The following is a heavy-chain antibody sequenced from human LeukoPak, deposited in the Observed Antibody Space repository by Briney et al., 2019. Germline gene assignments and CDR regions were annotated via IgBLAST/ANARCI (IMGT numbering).Heavy chain of an antibody. V-gene: IGHV5-51*01. CDR1: GHSFTSYW. Sequence: GESLKISCKGSGHSFTSYWIGWVRQMPGKGLEWMGIIYPGDSDTRYSPSFQGQVTISADKSISTAYLQWSSLKASDTAMYYCARHGGYYDSSGCSAPFIYWGQGTLVTVSS. J-gene: IGHJ4*02. CDR2: IYPGDSDT. CDR3: ARHGGYYDSSGCSAPFIY. D-gene: IGHD3-22*01.